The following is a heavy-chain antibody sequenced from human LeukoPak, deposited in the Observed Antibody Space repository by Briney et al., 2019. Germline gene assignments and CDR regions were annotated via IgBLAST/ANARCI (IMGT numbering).Heavy chain of an antibody. CDR3: ATMSYTSGSGWHWNFDN. D-gene: IGHD6-19*01. V-gene: IGHV3-21*01. CDR2: ISSSSSYI. J-gene: IGHJ4*02. CDR1: GFTFSSYE. Sequence: GGSLRLSCAASGFTFSSYEMNWVRQAPGKGLEWVSSISSSSSYIYYADSVKGRFTISRDNAKNSLYLQMNSLRAEDTAVYYCATMSYTSGSGWHWNFDNWGQGTLVSVSS.